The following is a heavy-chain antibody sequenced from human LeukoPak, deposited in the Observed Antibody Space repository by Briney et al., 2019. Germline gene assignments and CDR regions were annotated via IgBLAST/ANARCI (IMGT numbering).Heavy chain of an antibody. CDR2: IYYSGST. V-gene: IGHV4-61*01. J-gene: IGHJ5*02. CDR3: ARDGSRRYCSGGSCSDNWFDP. D-gene: IGHD2-15*01. CDR1: GGSISSGSYY. Sequence: SETLSLTCTVSGGSISSGSYYWSWIRQPPGKGLEWIGYIYYSGSTYYNPSLKSRVTISVDTSKNQFSLKLSSVTAADTAVYYCARDGSRRYCSGGSCSDNWFDPWGQGTLVTVSS.